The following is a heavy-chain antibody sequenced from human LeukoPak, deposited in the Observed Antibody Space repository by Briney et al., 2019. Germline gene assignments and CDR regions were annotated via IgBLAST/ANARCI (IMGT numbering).Heavy chain of an antibody. V-gene: IGHV4-34*01. CDR1: GGSFGGYY. D-gene: IGHD3-22*01. CDR2: INHSGST. CDR3: ARGVNGSGYYYYFDY. J-gene: IGHJ4*02. Sequence: SETLSLTCAVYGGSFGGYYWSWIRQPPGKGLEWIGEINHSGSTNYNPSLKSRVTISVDTSKNQFSLKLSSVTAADTAVYYCARGVNGSGYYYYFDYWGQGTLVTVSS.